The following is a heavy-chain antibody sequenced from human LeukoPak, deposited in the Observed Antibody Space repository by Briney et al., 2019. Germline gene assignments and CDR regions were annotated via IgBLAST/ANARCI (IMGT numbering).Heavy chain of an antibody. Sequence: SETLSLTCTVSGGSISSSSYYWGWIRQRPGKGLEWIGSIYYSGSTYYNPSLKSRVTISVDTSKNQFSLKLSSVTAADTAVYYCASLNYDYVWGSYRVFDYWGQGTLVTVSS. CDR1: GGSISSSSYY. V-gene: IGHV4-39*01. D-gene: IGHD3-16*02. CDR3: ASLNYDYVWGSYRVFDY. J-gene: IGHJ4*02. CDR2: IYYSGST.